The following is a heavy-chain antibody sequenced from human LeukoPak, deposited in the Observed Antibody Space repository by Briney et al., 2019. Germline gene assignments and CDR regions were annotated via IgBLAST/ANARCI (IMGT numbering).Heavy chain of an antibody. CDR1: GYTLTELS. D-gene: IGHD3-10*01. CDR3: ATGFLWFGELFHY. CDR2: FDPEDGET. Sequence: ASVKVSCKVSGYTLTELSMHWVRQAPGKGLELVGGFDPEDGETIYAQKFQGRVTMTEDTSTDTAYMELSSLRSEDTAVYYCATGFLWFGELFHYWGQGTLVTVSS. J-gene: IGHJ4*02. V-gene: IGHV1-24*01.